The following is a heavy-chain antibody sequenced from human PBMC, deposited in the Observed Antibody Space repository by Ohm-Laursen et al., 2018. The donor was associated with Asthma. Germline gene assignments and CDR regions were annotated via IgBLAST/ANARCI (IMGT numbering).Heavy chain of an antibody. J-gene: IGHJ5*02. CDR2: ISYDGSNK. D-gene: IGHD6-19*01. Sequence: LSLTCAASGFTFSSYGMHWVRQAPGKGLEWVAVISYDGSNKYYADSVKGRFTISRDNSKNTVYLQMNSLRPEDTAVYYCARDPFGIPVAGSNLNNWFDPWGQGTLVTVSS. CDR3: ARDPFGIPVAGSNLNNWFDP. CDR1: GFTFSSYG. V-gene: IGHV3-30*03.